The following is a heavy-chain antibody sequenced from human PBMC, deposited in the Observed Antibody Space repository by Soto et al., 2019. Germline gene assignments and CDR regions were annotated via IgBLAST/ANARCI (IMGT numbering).Heavy chain of an antibody. CDR2: INPSGGST. Sequence: QVQLVQYGAEVKKPGASVKVSCKASGYTFTSYYMHWVRQAPGQGLEWMGLINPSGGSTSYAQKFQGRVTMSRDTSSSAVYMEQSSLRSEDTAVYYCARDIAVAGAMYNFDYWGQGTLVTVSS. V-gene: IGHV1-46*03. D-gene: IGHD6-19*01. J-gene: IGHJ4*02. CDR1: GYTFTSYY. CDR3: ARDIAVAGAMYNFDY.